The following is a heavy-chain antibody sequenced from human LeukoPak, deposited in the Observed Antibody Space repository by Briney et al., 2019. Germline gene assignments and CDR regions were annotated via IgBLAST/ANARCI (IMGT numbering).Heavy chain of an antibody. V-gene: IGHV3-21*01. J-gene: IGHJ4*02. CDR1: GFTFSSYS. D-gene: IGHD5-18*01. Sequence: PGGSLRLSCAASGFTFSSYSMNWVRQAPGKGLEWVSSISSSSSYIYYADSVKGRFTISRDNAKNSLYLQMSSLRAEDTAVYYCARDQWNSYGYSFDYWGQGTLVTVSS. CDR3: ARDQWNSYGYSFDY. CDR2: ISSSSSYI.